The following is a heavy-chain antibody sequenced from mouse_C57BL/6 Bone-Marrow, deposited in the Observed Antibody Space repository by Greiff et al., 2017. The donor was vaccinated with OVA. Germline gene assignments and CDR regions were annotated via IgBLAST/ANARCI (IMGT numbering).Heavy chain of an antibody. J-gene: IGHJ1*03. Sequence: QVQLQQSGAELARPGASVKLSCKASGYTFTSYGISWVKQRPGQGLEWIGEIYPRSGNTYYNEKFKGKATLTADKSSSTAYMELRSLTSEDSAVYFCARLGGSSYWYFDVWGTGTTVTVSS. CDR2: IYPRSGNT. CDR1: GYTFTSYG. CDR3: ARLGGSSYWYFDV. V-gene: IGHV1-81*01. D-gene: IGHD1-1*01.